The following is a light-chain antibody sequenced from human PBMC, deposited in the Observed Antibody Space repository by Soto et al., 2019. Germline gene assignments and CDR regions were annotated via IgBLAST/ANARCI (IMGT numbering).Light chain of an antibody. CDR1: SSYVGSYNH. CDR3: NSYTSSSTYV. CDR2: DVT. J-gene: IGLJ1*01. Sequence: QSVLTQPASVSGSPGQSITISCTGTSSYVGSYNHVSWYQQHPGKAPKLMIYDVTNRPSGVSYRFSGSKSGNTASLTISGLQAEDEADYYCNSYTSSSTYVFGTGTKVTVL. V-gene: IGLV2-14*03.